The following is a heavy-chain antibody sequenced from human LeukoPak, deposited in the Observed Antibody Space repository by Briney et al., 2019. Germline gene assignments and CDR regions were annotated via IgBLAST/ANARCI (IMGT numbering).Heavy chain of an antibody. D-gene: IGHD2-15*01. CDR2: ISYDGSNK. V-gene: IGHV3-30*03. J-gene: IGHJ4*02. CDR3: ATTAGPYCSGGSCSIDY. CDR1: GFTFSSYG. Sequence: TGGSLRLSCAASGFTFSSYGMHWVRQAPGKGLEWVAVISYDGSNKYYADSVKGRFTISRDNSKNTLYLQVNSLRAEDTAVYYCATTAGPYCSGGSCSIDYWGQGTLVTVSS.